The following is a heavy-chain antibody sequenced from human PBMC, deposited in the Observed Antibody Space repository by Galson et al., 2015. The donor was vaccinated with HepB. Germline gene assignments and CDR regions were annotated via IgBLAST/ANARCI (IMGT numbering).Heavy chain of an antibody. CDR1: GGSLSGTQW. J-gene: IGHJ4*02. D-gene: IGHD1/OR15-1a*01. V-gene: IGHV4-4*02. CDR2: IYHSGSP. CDR3: ARLATRTGPSDS. Sequence: ETLSLTCAVSGGSLSGTQWWHWVRQPPGKGLEWIGEIYHSGSPNYNPSLKSRVTISVDKSKNHISLRLTSVTAADTAVYYCARLATRTGPSDSWGQGTLVTVAS.